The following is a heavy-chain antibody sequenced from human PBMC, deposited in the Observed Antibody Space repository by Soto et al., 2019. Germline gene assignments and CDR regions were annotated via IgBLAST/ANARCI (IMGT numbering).Heavy chain of an antibody. J-gene: IGHJ4*02. D-gene: IGHD2-8*01. CDR3: AKDSRGVYAISYFDY. Sequence: EVQLLESGGGLVQPGGSLRLSCAASGFTFSSYAMSWVRQAPGKGLEWVSAISGSGGSTYYADSVKGRFTISRNNSKNTLYLQMNSLRAEDTAVYYCAKDSRGVYAISYFDYWGQGTLVTVSS. CDR1: GFTFSSYA. CDR2: ISGSGGST. V-gene: IGHV3-23*01.